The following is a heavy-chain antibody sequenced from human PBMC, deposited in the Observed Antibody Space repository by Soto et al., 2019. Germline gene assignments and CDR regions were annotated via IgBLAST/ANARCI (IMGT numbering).Heavy chain of an antibody. Sequence: PSETLSLTCTVSGGSISNYYWSWIRQPPGKGLEWIGYIYYTGSTNYNPSLKSRVTISVDTSKNQFSLKLSSVTAADTAVYYCARDYDSSGYYNYWGQGTLVTVSS. CDR3: ARDYDSSGYYNY. D-gene: IGHD3-22*01. CDR1: GGSISNYY. V-gene: IGHV4-59*01. CDR2: IYYTGST. J-gene: IGHJ4*02.